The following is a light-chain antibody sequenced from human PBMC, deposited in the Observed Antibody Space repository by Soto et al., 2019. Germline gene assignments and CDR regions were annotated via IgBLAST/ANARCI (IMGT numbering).Light chain of an antibody. CDR3: QQYHSYYPWT. V-gene: IGKV1-5*01. CDR1: QSISRW. J-gene: IGKJ1*01. Sequence: DIQMTQYPATLSASVGDRVTITCRASQSISRWLTWYQQKPGKPPKLLIYDASSLESGVPSRFSGSGSGTDFSLTITSLQPDDSATYYCQQYHSYYPWTFGQGTKVDIK. CDR2: DAS.